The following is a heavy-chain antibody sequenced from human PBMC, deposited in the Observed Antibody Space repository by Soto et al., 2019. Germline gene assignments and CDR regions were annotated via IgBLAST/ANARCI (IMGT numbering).Heavy chain of an antibody. CDR1: GFTFSSYG. Sequence: QVQLVESGGGVVQPGRSLRLSCAASGFTFSSYGMHWVRQAPGKGLEWVAVISYDGSNKYYADSVKGRFTISRDNSKNTLHLQMQSLRAEDTAVYYGAKESRGRQGYNDSDYWGQGTLVTVSS. CDR2: ISYDGSNK. CDR3: AKESRGRQGYNDSDY. J-gene: IGHJ4*02. D-gene: IGHD1-1*01. V-gene: IGHV3-30*18.